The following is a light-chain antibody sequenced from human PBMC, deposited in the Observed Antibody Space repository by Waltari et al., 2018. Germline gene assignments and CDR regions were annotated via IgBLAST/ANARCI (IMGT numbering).Light chain of an antibody. CDR2: WAS. CDR1: QSLFSRSDSNNF. J-gene: IGKJ1*01. V-gene: IGKV4-1*01. CDR3: QQYYSTPPT. Sequence: DIVMTQSPDSLAVSLGERATINCKSSQSLFSRSDSNNFLAWYQQKPGHSPKLLIHWASTRESGVPDRFSGSGSVTDFTLTISTLQGEDVAVYFCQQYYSTPPTFGQGTKVDIK.